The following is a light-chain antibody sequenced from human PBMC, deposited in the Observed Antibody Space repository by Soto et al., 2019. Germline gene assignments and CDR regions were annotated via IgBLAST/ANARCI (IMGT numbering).Light chain of an antibody. CDR1: QSVSSGY. J-gene: IGKJ1*01. V-gene: IGKV3-20*01. Sequence: EIVLTQSPGTLSLSPGERATLSCRASQSVSSGYLAWYQQKPGQAPSLLIYGASSRATGIPDRFSGSGSGTDFTLTISRLEPEDFAVYFCQQYSNSPPTVGQGTKVEIK. CDR2: GAS. CDR3: QQYSNSPPT.